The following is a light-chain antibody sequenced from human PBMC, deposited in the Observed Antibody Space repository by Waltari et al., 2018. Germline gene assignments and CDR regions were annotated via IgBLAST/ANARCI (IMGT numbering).Light chain of an antibody. CDR3: GSNAGSYRI. V-gene: IGLV2-8*01. Sequence: QSALTQPPSASGSPGPSVTISCTGSSSDVGGNNEISWYQQHPGKAPKLMIYEVIKRPSGVPDRFSGSKSGNTATLTVSGLQPEDEADYYCGSNAGSYRIFGGGTQLTVL. J-gene: IGLJ2*01. CDR1: SSDVGGNNE. CDR2: EVI.